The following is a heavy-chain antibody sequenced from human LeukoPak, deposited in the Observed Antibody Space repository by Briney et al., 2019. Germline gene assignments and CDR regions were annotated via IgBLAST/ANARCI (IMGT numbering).Heavy chain of an antibody. D-gene: IGHD6-13*01. CDR3: AVKVAATGYY. CDR1: GGSISSGGYY. J-gene: IGHJ4*02. Sequence: SGTLSLTCTVSGGSISSGGYYWSWIRQHPGMGLEGIGYMSYSGDTYYNASLKSRITISLDTYKNQFSLKLSSVTAADTAVYYCAVKVAATGYYWGQGTLVTVSS. V-gene: IGHV4-31*03. CDR2: MSYSGDT.